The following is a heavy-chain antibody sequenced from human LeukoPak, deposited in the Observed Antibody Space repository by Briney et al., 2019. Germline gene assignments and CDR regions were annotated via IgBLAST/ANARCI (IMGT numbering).Heavy chain of an antibody. Sequence: PSETLSLTCTVSGGSISSYYWSWIRQPPGKGLEWIGYIYYSGSTNYNPSLKSRVTISVDTSKNQFSLKLSSVTAADTAVYYCARISAGELLWFGELFQNDAFDIWGQGTMVTVSS. D-gene: IGHD3-10*01. CDR1: GGSISSYY. CDR3: ARISAGELLWFGELFQNDAFDI. V-gene: IGHV4-59*12. CDR2: IYYSGST. J-gene: IGHJ3*02.